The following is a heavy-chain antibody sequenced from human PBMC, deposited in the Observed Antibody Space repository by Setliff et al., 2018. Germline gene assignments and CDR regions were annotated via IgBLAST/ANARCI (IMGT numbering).Heavy chain of an antibody. CDR3: ARFRTAAAGGGSAFDI. D-gene: IGHD6-13*01. J-gene: IGHJ3*02. Sequence: GESLRLSCAASGFTVSSNYMSWVRQAPGKGLEWVSVIYSGGSTYYADSVKGRFTISRDNSKNTLYLQMNSLRAEDTAVYYCARFRTAAAGGGSAFDIWGQGTMVTVSS. CDR2: IYSGGST. CDR1: GFTVSSNY. V-gene: IGHV3-53*01.